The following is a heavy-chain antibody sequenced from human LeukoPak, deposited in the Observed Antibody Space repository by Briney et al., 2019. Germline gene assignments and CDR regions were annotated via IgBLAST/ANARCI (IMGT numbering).Heavy chain of an antibody. CDR2: INSDGSST. CDR1: GFTFSSND. V-gene: IGHV3-74*01. D-gene: IGHD6-13*01. CDR3: ARRTVVGTLDY. Sequence: PGRSLRLSCAASGFTFSSNDMHWVRQTPGKGLVWVSRINSDGSSTSYADSVKGRFTISRDNAKNTLYLQMNSLRAEDTAVYYCARRTVVGTLDYWGQGTLVTVSS. J-gene: IGHJ4*02.